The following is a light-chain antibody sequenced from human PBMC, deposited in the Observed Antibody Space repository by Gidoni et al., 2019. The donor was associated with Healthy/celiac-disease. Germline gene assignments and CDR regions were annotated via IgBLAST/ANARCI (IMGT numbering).Light chain of an antibody. V-gene: IGKV3-20*01. Sequence: EIVLTQSPGTLSLSPGERATLSCRASQSVSSSYLAWYQQKPGQAPRLLIYGASSSATGIPDRFSGSGSGTDFTLTISRLEPEDFAVYYCQQYGSSHLTFXGXTKVEIK. CDR2: GAS. J-gene: IGKJ4*01. CDR3: QQYGSSHLT. CDR1: QSVSSSY.